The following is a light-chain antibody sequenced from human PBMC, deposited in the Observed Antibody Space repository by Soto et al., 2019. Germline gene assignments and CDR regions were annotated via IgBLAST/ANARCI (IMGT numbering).Light chain of an antibody. J-gene: IGLJ3*02. CDR2: LEGSGSY. CDR3: ETWDSNTRV. CDR1: SCHSSYI. V-gene: IGLV4-60*02. Sequence: QLVLTQSSSASASLGSSVKLTCTLSSCHSSYIIAWHQQQPGKAPRYLMKLEGSGSYNKGSGVPDRFSGSSSGADRYLTISNLQFEDEADYYCETWDSNTRVFGGGTKLTVL.